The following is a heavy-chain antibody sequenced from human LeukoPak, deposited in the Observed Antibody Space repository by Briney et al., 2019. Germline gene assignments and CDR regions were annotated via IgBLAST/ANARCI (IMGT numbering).Heavy chain of an antibody. CDR3: ARDREGRGLRPPALDY. V-gene: IGHV1-69*06. CDR1: GYTFTSYG. D-gene: IGHD4-17*01. CDR2: IIPIFGTA. J-gene: IGHJ4*02. Sequence: GASVKVSCKASGYTFTSYGISWVRQAPGQGLEWMGGIIPIFGTANYAQKFQGRVTITADKSTSTAYMELSSLRSEDTAVYYCARDREGRGLRPPALDYWGQGTLVTVSS.